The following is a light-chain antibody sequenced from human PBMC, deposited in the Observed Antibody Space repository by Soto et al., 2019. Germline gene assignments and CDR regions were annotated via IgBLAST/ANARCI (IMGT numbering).Light chain of an antibody. V-gene: IGKV3-20*01. CDR2: GAS. CDR3: QQYTGPPTT. CDR1: QTVSSTY. Sequence: EIILTQSPDTLSLSPGERATLSCRASQTVSSTYLAWCQQRPGQAPRLLIYGASTRAAGIPGRFSGSGSGTDFTLTITRLEPEDSAVYFCQQYTGPPTTFGQGTRLEIK. J-gene: IGKJ5*01.